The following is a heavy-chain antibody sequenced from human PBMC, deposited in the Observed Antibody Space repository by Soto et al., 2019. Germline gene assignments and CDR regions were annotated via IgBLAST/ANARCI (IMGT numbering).Heavy chain of an antibody. V-gene: IGHV3-11*01. CDR3: ARLRYFDRYYMDV. Sequence: QVQLVESGGGLVKPGGSLRLSCAASGFTFSDYYMIWIRQAPGKGLEWVSYISSSGSTTYYADSMRGRFTSSRDNAKNSLYLQMNSLRAEDTAVYYCARLRYFDRYYMDVWGKGTTVTVSS. CDR2: ISSSGSTT. CDR1: GFTFSDYY. J-gene: IGHJ6*03. D-gene: IGHD3-9*01.